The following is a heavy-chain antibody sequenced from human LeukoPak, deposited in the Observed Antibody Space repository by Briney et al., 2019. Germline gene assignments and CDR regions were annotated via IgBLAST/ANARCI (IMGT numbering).Heavy chain of an antibody. CDR2: FNPSGGYT. D-gene: IGHD3-22*01. CDR1: GYTFTTYY. Sequence: ASVKVSCKASGYTFTTYYIHWVRQAPGQGLEWMGIFNPSGGYTSYSQKFQGRVTMTRDTSTSTVYMELSSLRSEDTAVYYCARACPENGGYYRIFDCWGQGTLVTVSS. CDR3: ARACPENGGYYRIFDC. V-gene: IGHV1-46*01. J-gene: IGHJ4*02.